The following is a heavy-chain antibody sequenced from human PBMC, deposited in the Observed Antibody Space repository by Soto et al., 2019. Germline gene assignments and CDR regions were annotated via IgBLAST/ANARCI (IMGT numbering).Heavy chain of an antibody. Sequence: GGSLRLSCAASGFTFSSHSMNWVRQAPGKGLEWVSSISSSGSYIYYADSLKGRFAISRDNAKNSLYLQMNSLRAEDTAVYYCASIPGGPPLRYFDYWGQGTLVIVSS. CDR2: ISSSGSYI. CDR1: GFTFSSHS. D-gene: IGHD3-10*01. V-gene: IGHV3-21*01. J-gene: IGHJ4*02. CDR3: ASIPGGPPLRYFDY.